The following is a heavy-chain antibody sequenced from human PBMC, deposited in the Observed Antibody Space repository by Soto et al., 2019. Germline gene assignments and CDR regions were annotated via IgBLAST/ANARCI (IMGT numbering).Heavy chain of an antibody. CDR3: ARGYVGSWSHFAS. Sequence: EDQLLESGGGSAQPGGSLRLSCVASGFTFNNYAMNWVRQAPGKGLEWVSSISDSATTTYYADSVKGRFTISRDNSKNTLHLQMTSLRAEDTAVYFCARGYVGSWSHFASWGQGTLVTVSS. CDR1: GFTFNNYA. V-gene: IGHV3-23*01. D-gene: IGHD2-15*01. J-gene: IGHJ4*02. CDR2: ISDSATTT.